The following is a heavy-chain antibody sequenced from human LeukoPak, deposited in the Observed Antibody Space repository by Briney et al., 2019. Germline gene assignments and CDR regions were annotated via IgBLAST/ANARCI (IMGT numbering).Heavy chain of an antibody. Sequence: PSETLSLTCTVSGGSISSYSWSWIRQSPGKGLEWIGTIYKGGSTNYNPSLKSRVTISVDTSKNQLSLKLSSVTAADTALYYCARDRASAGGFDYWGQGTLVTVSS. V-gene: IGHV4-59*01. CDR3: ARDRASAGGFDY. CDR2: IYKGGST. CDR1: GGSISSYS. D-gene: IGHD2-15*01. J-gene: IGHJ4*02.